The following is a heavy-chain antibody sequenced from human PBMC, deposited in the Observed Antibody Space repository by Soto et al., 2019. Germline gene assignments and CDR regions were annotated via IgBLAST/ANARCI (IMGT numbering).Heavy chain of an antibody. V-gene: IGHV4-61*01. CDR1: GGSVSSGSYY. CDR3: ASSFDYYDSIVDY. J-gene: IGHJ4*02. CDR2: IYYSGST. D-gene: IGHD3-22*01. Sequence: SETLSLTCTVSGGSVSSGSYYWSWIRQPPGKGLEWIGYIYYSGSTNYNPSLKSRVTISVDTSKNQFSLKLSSVTAADTAVYYCASSFDYYDSIVDYWGQGTLVTVYS.